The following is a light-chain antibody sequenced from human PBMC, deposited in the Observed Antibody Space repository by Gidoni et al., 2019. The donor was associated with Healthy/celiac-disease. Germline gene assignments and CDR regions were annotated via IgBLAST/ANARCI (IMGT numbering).Light chain of an antibody. CDR1: QSVLYSSNNKNY. Sequence: DIVMTQSPDSLAVSLGERATINCKSRQSVLYSSNNKNYLAWYQQKPGQPPKLLIYWASTRESGVPDRFSGSGSGTDFTLTISSLQAEDVSVYYCQQYYSTPGTFGQXTKVEIK. CDR3: QQYYSTPGT. CDR2: WAS. J-gene: IGKJ1*01. V-gene: IGKV4-1*01.